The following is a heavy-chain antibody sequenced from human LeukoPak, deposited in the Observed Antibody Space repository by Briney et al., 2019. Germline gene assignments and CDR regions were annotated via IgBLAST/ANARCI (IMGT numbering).Heavy chain of an antibody. CDR2: IYYSGST. CDR1: GGSISSSSYY. D-gene: IGHD1-26*01. Sequence: SETLSLTCTVSGGSISSSSYYWGWIRQPPGKGLEWIGSIYYSGSTYYNPSLKSRVTISVDTSKNQFSLKLSSVNAADTAVYYCASLVGTLTNWFDPWGQGTLVTVSS. CDR3: ASLVGTLTNWFDP. J-gene: IGHJ5*02. V-gene: IGHV4-39*01.